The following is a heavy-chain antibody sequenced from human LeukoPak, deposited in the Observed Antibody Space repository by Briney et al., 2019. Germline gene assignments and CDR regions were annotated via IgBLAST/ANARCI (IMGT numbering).Heavy chain of an antibody. V-gene: IGHV1-69*05. CDR2: IIPIFGTA. Sequence: GALVKVSCKASGGTFSSYAISWVRQAPGQGLEWMGGIIPIFGTANYAQKFQGRVTITTDESTSTAYMELSSLRSEDTAVYYCARAWRVAATYFDYWGQGTLVTVSS. J-gene: IGHJ4*02. D-gene: IGHD2-15*01. CDR1: GGTFSSYA. CDR3: ARAWRVAATYFDY.